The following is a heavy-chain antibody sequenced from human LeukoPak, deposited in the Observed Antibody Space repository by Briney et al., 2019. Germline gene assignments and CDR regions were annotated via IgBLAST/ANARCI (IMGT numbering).Heavy chain of an antibody. V-gene: IGHV3-9*01. CDR3: ARDYGGSSPFDY. CDR2: INWNSNNI. D-gene: IGHD4-23*01. Sequence: GGSLRLSCAASGFTFDDYAMHWVRQAPGKGLEWVSGINWNSNNIGYADSLKGRFTISRDNAKNSLYLQMNSLRAEDTAVYYCARDYGGSSPFDYWGQGTLVTVSS. J-gene: IGHJ4*02. CDR1: GFTFDDYA.